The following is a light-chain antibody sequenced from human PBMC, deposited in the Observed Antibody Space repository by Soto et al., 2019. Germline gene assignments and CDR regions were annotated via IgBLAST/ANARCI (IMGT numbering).Light chain of an antibody. CDR3: CSYTTTSTFV. Sequence: QSVLTQPASVSGSPGQSITISCTGTSSDVGGYDYVSWYQQHPGKVPKLMIYEVFRRPSGISDRFSGSKSDNTASLTISGLQAEDEAHYYCCSYTTTSTFVFGGGTKVTVL. V-gene: IGLV2-14*03. CDR2: EVF. J-gene: IGLJ2*01. CDR1: SSDVGGYDY.